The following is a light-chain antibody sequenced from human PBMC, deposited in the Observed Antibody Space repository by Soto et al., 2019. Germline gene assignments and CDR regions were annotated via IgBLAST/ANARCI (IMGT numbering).Light chain of an antibody. CDR2: GAS. CDR3: QQYNNWPPMYT. J-gene: IGKJ2*01. Sequence: EIVMPQSPATLPVSPGERATLSCRTSQDVSNNLAWYQQKPGQAPRLLMYGASTRATSIPDRFSGSGSGTEFTLTISNLQSEDFAVYYCQQYNNWPPMYTFGQGTKLEIK. V-gene: IGKV3-15*01. CDR1: QDVSNN.